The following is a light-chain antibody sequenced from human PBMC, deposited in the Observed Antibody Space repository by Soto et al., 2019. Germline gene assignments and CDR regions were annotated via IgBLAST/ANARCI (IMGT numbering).Light chain of an antibody. CDR3: QHYSVFPLT. CDR2: KAS. Sequence: DIQMTQFPSTLSASVGDRVTITCRASESISSWLAWYQQKPGKAPKMLIYKASTLQSGGPSRFTGSGSGTESTLTISSLQPDDFATYYCQHYSVFPLTFGGGTKVEIK. V-gene: IGKV1-5*03. J-gene: IGKJ4*01. CDR1: ESISSW.